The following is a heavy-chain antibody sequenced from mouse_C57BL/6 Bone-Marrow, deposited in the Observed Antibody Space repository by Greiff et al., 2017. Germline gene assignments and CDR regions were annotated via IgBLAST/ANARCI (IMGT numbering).Heavy chain of an antibody. Sequence: EVKLVESGGGLVKPGGSLKLSCAASGFTFSSYAMSWVRQTPEQRLEWVATISDGGSCTYYPDNVKGRFTLSRDNAKNNLYLQMSHLTSEDTAMYYCAREDDGYYPYAMDYWGQGTSVTVSS. J-gene: IGHJ4*01. V-gene: IGHV5-4*01. CDR2: ISDGGSCT. CDR3: AREDDGYYPYAMDY. D-gene: IGHD2-3*01. CDR1: GFTFSSYA.